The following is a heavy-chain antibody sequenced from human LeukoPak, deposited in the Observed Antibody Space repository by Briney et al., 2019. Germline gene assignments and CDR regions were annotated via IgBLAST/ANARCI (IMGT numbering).Heavy chain of an antibody. J-gene: IGHJ5*02. D-gene: IGHD6-19*01. Sequence: SETLSLTCTVSGGSISSGGYYWSWIRQHPGKGLEWIGYIYYSGSTYYNPSLKSRVTIPVDTSKNQFSLKLSSVTAADTAVYYCASNSIAVAGTSDWFDPWGQGTLVTVSS. CDR1: GGSISSGGYY. V-gene: IGHV4-31*03. CDR2: IYYSGST. CDR3: ASNSIAVAGTSDWFDP.